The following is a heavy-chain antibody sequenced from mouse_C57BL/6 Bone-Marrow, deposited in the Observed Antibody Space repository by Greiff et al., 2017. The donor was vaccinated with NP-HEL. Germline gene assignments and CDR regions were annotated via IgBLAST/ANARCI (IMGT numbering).Heavy chain of an antibody. CDR3: ASFRATRYYFDY. CDR2: INPSSGYT. Sequence: QVQLQQSGAEMAKPGASVKLSCKASGYTFTSYWMHWVKQRPGQGLEWIGYINPSSGYTKYNQKFKDKATLTADKSSSTAYMQLSSLTYEDSAVYYCASFRATRYYFDYWGQGTTLTVSS. CDR1: GYTFTSYW. J-gene: IGHJ2*01. D-gene: IGHD1-1*01. V-gene: IGHV1-7*01.